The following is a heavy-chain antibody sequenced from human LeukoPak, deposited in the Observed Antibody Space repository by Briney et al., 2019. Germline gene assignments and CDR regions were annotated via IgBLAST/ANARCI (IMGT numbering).Heavy chain of an antibody. CDR2: FNPQSGGT. V-gene: IGHV1-2*02. J-gene: IGHJ4*02. D-gene: IGHD3-10*01. CDR3: ARAGGSGTYYVNF. CDR1: GYPFSGYD. Sequence: ASVKVSCKASGYPFSGYDIHWVRQAPGQGLEWMGWFNPQSGGTNFAQKFQGRVTMTRDTSISTAYVELSRLRSDDTAVYYCARAGGSGTYYVNFWGQGTLVTVS.